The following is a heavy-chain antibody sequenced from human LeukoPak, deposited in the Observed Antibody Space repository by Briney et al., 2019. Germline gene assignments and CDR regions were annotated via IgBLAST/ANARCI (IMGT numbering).Heavy chain of an antibody. Sequence: GGSLRLSCAASGFTFSSYEMKWVRQAPGKGLKWVSYISSGDSTTYYADSVRGRFTISRDNAKNSLYLQMNSLRAEDTAVYYCARVQQPSGIQGYYYGMDVWGQGTTVTVSS. CDR2: ISSGDSTT. V-gene: IGHV3-48*03. J-gene: IGHJ6*02. CDR1: GFTFSSYE. D-gene: IGHD5-18*01. CDR3: ARVQQPSGIQGYYYGMDV.